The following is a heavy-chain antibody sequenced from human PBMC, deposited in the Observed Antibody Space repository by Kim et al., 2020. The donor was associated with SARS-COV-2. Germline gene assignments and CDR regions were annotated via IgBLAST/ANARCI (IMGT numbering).Heavy chain of an antibody. Sequence: GESLKISCKGSGYSFTSYWIGWVRQMPGKGLEWMGIIYPGDSDTRYSPSFQGQVTISADKSISTAYLQWSSLKASDTAMYYCARRMIVVAVHDAFDIWGQGTMVTVSS. CDR3: ARRMIVVAVHDAFDI. D-gene: IGHD3-22*01. V-gene: IGHV5-51*01. CDR2: IYPGDSDT. CDR1: GYSFTSYW. J-gene: IGHJ3*02.